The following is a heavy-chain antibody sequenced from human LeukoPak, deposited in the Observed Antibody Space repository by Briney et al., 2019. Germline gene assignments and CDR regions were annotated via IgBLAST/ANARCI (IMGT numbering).Heavy chain of an antibody. V-gene: IGHV3-21*01. CDR2: ISSSSSYI. CDR3: IAVAEAAYFDY. CDR1: GFTFSSYG. J-gene: IGHJ4*02. Sequence: GGSLRLSCAASGFTFSSYGMNWVRQAPGKGLEWVSSISSSSSYIYYADSVKGRFTISRDNAKNSLYLQMNSLRAEDTAVYYCIAVAEAAYFDYWGQGTLVSVSS. D-gene: IGHD6-19*01.